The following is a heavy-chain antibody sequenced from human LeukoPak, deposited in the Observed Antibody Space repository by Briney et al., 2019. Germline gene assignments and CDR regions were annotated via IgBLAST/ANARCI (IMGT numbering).Heavy chain of an antibody. V-gene: IGHV3-53*01. Sequence: GGSLRLSCAVSGFTVSSNYITWVRQAPGKGLEWVSVIYSDGSTYYADSVKGRFTISRDNSKNTVYLQMNSLRAEDTAVYYCAKGDDYGDYGGDYWGQGTLVTVSS. D-gene: IGHD4-17*01. CDR1: GFTVSSNY. J-gene: IGHJ4*02. CDR2: IYSDGST. CDR3: AKGDDYGDYGGDY.